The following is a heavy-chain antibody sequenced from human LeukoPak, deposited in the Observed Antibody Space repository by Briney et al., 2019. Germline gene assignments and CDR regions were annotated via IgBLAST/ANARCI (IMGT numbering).Heavy chain of an antibody. Sequence: PSETLSLTCTVSGGSISSSSYYWGWIRQPPGKGLEWIGSIYYSGSTYHNPSLKSRVTISVDTSKNQFSLKLSSATAADTAVYYCARDKGRSWFDPWGQGTLVTVSS. J-gene: IGHJ5*02. D-gene: IGHD2-15*01. CDR1: GGSISSSSYY. CDR3: ARDKGRSWFDP. CDR2: IYYSGST. V-gene: IGHV4-39*07.